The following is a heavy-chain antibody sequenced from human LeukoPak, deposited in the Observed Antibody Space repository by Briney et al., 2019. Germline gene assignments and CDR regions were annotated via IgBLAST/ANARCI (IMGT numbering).Heavy chain of an antibody. J-gene: IGHJ4*02. CDR3: ARRRKYTSGYRVTELGSGYSDY. D-gene: IGHD5-18*01. CDR2: IYSSGSA. Sequence: SGTLSLTCAVSGGSIISSNWCGWVRQPPGKGLEWIGYIYSSGSATYNPSFMRRVSMSVDTSKHQFSLRLSSVTAADTAVYYCARRRKYTSGYRVTELGSGYSDYWGQGTLVTVSS. V-gene: IGHV4-4*02. CDR1: GGSIISSNW.